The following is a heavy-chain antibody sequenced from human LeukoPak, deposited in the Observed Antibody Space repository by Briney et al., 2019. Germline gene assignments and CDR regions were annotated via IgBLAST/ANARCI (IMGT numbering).Heavy chain of an antibody. J-gene: IGHJ5*02. CDR2: IYYSGST. Sequence: SETLSLTCTVSGGSISSYYWSWLRQPPGKGLEWIGYIYYSGSTNYNPSLKSRVTISVDTSKNQFSLKLSSVTAADTAVYYCARGSRSVTIWDWFDPWGQGTLVTVSS. CDR3: ARGSRSVTIWDWFDP. V-gene: IGHV4-59*01. CDR1: GGSISSYY. D-gene: IGHD4-17*01.